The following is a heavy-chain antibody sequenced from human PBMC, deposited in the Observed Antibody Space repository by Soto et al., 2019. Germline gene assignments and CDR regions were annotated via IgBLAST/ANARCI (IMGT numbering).Heavy chain of an antibody. CDR1: GGSISSDC. V-gene: IGHV4-59*01. D-gene: IGHD3-10*02. CDR3: ARGDAPNVFDL. Sequence: SETLSLTWAVSGGSISSDCWTWIRQPPGKGLEWIGYMYYRGSPNYNPSLKSRVTISVDTSKSQFSLKVNSVTAADTAVYYCARGDAPNVFDLWGQGTLVTVSS. CDR2: MYYRGSP. J-gene: IGHJ4*02.